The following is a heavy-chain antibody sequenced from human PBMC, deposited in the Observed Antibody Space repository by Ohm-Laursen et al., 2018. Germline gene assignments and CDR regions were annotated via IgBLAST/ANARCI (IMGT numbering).Heavy chain of an antibody. J-gene: IGHJ5*02. CDR2: ITSSGDTL. CDR3: AKWLAVASSNWFDP. Sequence: SLRLSCAASGFTFSDYYMSWIRQAPGKGLEWISYITSSGDTLYYVDSVKGRFTISRDNAKNSLYLQMNSLRAEDTAVYYCAKWLAVASSNWFDPWGQGTLVTVSS. V-gene: IGHV3-11*01. D-gene: IGHD6-19*01. CDR1: GFTFSDYY.